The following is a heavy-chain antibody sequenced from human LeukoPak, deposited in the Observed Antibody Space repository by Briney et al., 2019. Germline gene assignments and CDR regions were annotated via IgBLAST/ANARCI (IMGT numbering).Heavy chain of an antibody. CDR1: GFSISSSW. D-gene: IGHD3-10*01. CDR2: IKHDESEK. CDR3: ARLLFGELRYFDY. Sequence: GGSLRLSCVASGFSISSSWMSWVRQAPGKGPEWVANIKHDESEKYYAESVKGRFAVSRDNAMNSLYLQMNSLRVEDTAMYYCARLLFGELRYFDYWGQGTLVPVSS. V-gene: IGHV3-7*03. J-gene: IGHJ4*02.